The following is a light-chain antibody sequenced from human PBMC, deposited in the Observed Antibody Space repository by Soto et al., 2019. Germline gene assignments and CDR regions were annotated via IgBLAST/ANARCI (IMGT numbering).Light chain of an antibody. Sequence: QSALTQPASVSGSPGQSITISCTGSSSDVGAYNYVSWYQQHPGKAPRLMIYEVTNRPSGVSNRFSGSKSVNTASLTISGLRAEDDADYYCSSYTSGSTLVVFGGGTKLTVL. J-gene: IGLJ2*01. CDR3: SSYTSGSTLVV. CDR1: SSDVGAYNY. V-gene: IGLV2-14*01. CDR2: EVT.